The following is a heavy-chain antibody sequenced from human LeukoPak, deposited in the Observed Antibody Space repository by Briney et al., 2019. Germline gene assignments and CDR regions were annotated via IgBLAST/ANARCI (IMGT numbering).Heavy chain of an antibody. J-gene: IGHJ4*02. Sequence: ASVKVSCKASGYTFTSYGISWVRQAPGQGLEWMGWISAYNGNTNYAQKLQGRVTITTDTSTSTAYMELRSLRSGDTAVYYCARDEGFDSHIDYWGQGTLVTVSS. CDR1: GYTFTSYG. CDR2: ISAYNGNT. V-gene: IGHV1-18*01. CDR3: ARDEGFDSHIDY. D-gene: IGHD3-9*01.